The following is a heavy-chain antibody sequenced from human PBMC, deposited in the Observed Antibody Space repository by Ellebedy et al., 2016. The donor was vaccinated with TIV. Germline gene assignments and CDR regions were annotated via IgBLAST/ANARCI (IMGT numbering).Heavy chain of an antibody. D-gene: IGHD3-10*01. CDR1: GFSFHLYW. CDR2: TNGADTTT. V-gene: IGHV3-74*01. J-gene: IGHJ4*02. Sequence: GESLKISCSASGFSFHLYWMHWVRLVPGKGLVLVSRTNGADTTTDYADSVKGRFSISRDNSNNTPYLQMDSLRAEDTAMYFCARERTSLHPEGAVLDYWGQGTLVTVSS. CDR3: ARERTSLHPEGAVLDY.